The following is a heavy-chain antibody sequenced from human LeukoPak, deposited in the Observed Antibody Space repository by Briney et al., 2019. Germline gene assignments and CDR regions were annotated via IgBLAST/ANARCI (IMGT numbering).Heavy chain of an antibody. V-gene: IGHV4-34*01. CDR2: IIHSGST. Sequence: SETLSLTCAVYGGSFSGYYWTWIRQPPGKRLEWIGEIIHSGSTNYNPSLKSRVTISVDTSKNQFSLKLSSVTAADTAVYYCARGLQSCSTGALSYWGQGTLVTVSS. CDR3: ARGLQSCSTGALSY. J-gene: IGHJ4*02. CDR1: GGSFSGYY. D-gene: IGHD2-8*02.